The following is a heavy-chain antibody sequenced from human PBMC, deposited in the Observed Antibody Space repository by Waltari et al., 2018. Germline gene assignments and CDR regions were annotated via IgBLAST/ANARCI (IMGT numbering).Heavy chain of an antibody. J-gene: IGHJ2*01. V-gene: IGHV4-38-2*02. CDR2: IWHSGST. CDR3: ARDLILGDTWYFDL. CDR1: GYSISSGYY. D-gene: IGHD3-16*01. Sequence: QVQLQESGPGLVKPSETLSLTCAVSGYSISSGYYWGWIRQPPGKGLEWIGSIWHSGSTSYSPSLMSRVTLSVDTSRNQFSLKLTSLTAADTAVYFCARDLILGDTWYFDLWGRGTLVTVSS.